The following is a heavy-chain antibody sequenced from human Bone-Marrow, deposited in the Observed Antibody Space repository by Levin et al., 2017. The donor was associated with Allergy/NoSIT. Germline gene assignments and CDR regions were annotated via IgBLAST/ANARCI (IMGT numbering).Heavy chain of an antibody. J-gene: IGHJ4*02. CDR2: IPHDGAKT. Sequence: GGSLRLSCAASGFSLSNFAMHWVRQAPGKGLEWVASIPHDGAKTYYTDSVRGRFTISRDNSKNTLFVEMNSLRVEDTAVYYCARGPGLAVGKGYFDSWGQGTLVTVSS. CDR1: GFSLSNFA. V-gene: IGHV3-30-3*01. D-gene: IGHD6-19*01. CDR3: ARGPGLAVGKGYFDS.